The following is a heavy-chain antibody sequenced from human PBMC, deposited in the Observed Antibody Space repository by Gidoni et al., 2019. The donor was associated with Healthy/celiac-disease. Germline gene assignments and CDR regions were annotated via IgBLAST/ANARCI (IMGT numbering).Heavy chain of an antibody. CDR1: GSTFSSHA. Sequence: EVQLLESGGGLVQPGGSLRLSCAASGSTFSSHAMSWVRQAPGKGMEWGSAVSGGGGSTYYADSVKGRFAITRENSTNTLYLQMNSLRAEDTAVYYCAKARWFGELGFWYFDYWGQGTLVTVSS. J-gene: IGHJ4*02. V-gene: IGHV3-23*01. CDR2: VSGGGGST. CDR3: AKARWFGELGFWYFDY. D-gene: IGHD3-10*01.